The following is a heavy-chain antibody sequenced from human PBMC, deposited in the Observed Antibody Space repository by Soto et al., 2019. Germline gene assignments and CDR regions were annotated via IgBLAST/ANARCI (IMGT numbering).Heavy chain of an antibody. CDR3: ARSSGSYYYWFDP. CDR2: IIPIFGTA. Sequence: GASVKVSCKASGGTFSSYAISWMRQAPGQGLEWMGGIIPIFGTANYAQKFQGRVTITADKSTSTAYMELSSLRSEDTAVYYCARSSGSYYYWFDPWGQGTLVTVSS. D-gene: IGHD1-26*01. J-gene: IGHJ5*02. V-gene: IGHV1-69*06. CDR1: GGTFSSYA.